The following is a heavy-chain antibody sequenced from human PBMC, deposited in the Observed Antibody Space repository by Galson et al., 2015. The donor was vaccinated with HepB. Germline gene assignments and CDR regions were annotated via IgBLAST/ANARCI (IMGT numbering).Heavy chain of an antibody. Sequence: QSGAEVKKSGESLKISCEGSGYTFSTYWIGWVRQMPGKGLEWMGIINPGDSYIRYSPSFEGQVTMSADTSISTAYLQWSSLKASDTAMYYCARWAATTSRGFDPWGQGTLVTVSS. J-gene: IGHJ5*02. CDR2: INPGDSYI. CDR3: ARWAATTSRGFDP. CDR1: GYTFSTYW. V-gene: IGHV5-51*01. D-gene: IGHD5-12*01.